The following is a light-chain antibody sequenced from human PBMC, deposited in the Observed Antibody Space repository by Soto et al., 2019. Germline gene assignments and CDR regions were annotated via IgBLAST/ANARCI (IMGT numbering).Light chain of an antibody. CDR1: QSVLYSSNNKNY. Sequence: DIVMTQSPDSLAVSLGERATINCKSSQSVLYSSNNKNYLAWYQQKPGQPPKLLIYWASTRESGVPDRFSGSGYGTDFALTISSLQAEDVEVYYCQQYYSTPPTFGQGTKLEIK. V-gene: IGKV4-1*01. CDR2: WAS. CDR3: QQYYSTPPT. J-gene: IGKJ2*01.